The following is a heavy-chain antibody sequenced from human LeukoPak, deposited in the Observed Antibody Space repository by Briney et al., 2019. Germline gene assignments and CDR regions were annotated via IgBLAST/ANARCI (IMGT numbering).Heavy chain of an antibody. CDR3: ERDYYGSSGYQKAWFDY. CDR2: IIPIFGTA. J-gene: IGHJ4*02. D-gene: IGHD3-22*01. V-gene: IGHV1-69*05. CDR1: GGTFSSYA. Sequence: SVKLSCKASGGTFSSYAISWVRQAPGQGLEWMGGIIPIFGTANYAQKFQGRVTVTTDESTSTAYMELSSLRSEDTAVYYCERDYYGSSGYQKAWFDYWGQGTLVTVSS.